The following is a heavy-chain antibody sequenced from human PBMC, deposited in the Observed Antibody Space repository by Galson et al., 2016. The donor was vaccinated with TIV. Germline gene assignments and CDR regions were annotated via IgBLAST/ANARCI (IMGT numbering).Heavy chain of an antibody. Sequence: QSGAEVKKPGESLKISCQGSGYSFNNYWIGWARQIPGKGLEWMGIIYPRDSDTRYSPSFQGQVTISVDKSISTAYLQWSGLKASDTAIYFCATLSSGWPNYFDNWGQGTQVIVSS. J-gene: IGHJ4*02. CDR2: IYPRDSDT. V-gene: IGHV5-51*01. CDR3: ATLSSGWPNYFDN. D-gene: IGHD6-19*01. CDR1: GYSFNNYW.